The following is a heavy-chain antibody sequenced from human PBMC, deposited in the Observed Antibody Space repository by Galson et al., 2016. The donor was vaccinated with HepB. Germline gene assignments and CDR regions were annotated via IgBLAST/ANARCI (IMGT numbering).Heavy chain of an antibody. CDR1: GFTFSRYD. CDR2: IGTAADT. V-gene: IGHV3-13*01. CDR3: ARAELRAGCSFFDF. J-gene: IGHJ4*02. Sequence: SLRLSCAASGFTFSRYDMHWVRQGIGKGPEWVSGIGTAADTHYPGSVKGRFTISRENARNSLYLQMNSLTAGDTAVYNCARAELRAGCSFFDFWGQGVLVTVSS. D-gene: IGHD3-10*01.